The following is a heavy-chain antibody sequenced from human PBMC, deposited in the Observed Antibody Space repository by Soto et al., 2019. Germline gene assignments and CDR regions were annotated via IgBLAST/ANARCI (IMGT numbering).Heavy chain of an antibody. CDR2: IYWNDEK. CDR3: AHRRSGWYLFGY. CDR1: GFSLSTSGLG. J-gene: IGHJ4*02. Sequence: QITLKESGPTLVRPTQPLTLTCTFSGFSLSTSGLGVGWIRQPPGKALQWLAFIYWNDEKRYGPSLKARVTIPKDSSKNQVVLTMTNMDPVDTATYYGAHRRSGWYLFGYWGQGTPVTVSS. V-gene: IGHV2-5*01. D-gene: IGHD6-19*01.